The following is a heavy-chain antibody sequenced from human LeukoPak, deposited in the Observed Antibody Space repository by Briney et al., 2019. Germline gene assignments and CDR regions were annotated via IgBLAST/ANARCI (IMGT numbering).Heavy chain of an antibody. J-gene: IGHJ4*02. D-gene: IGHD2-2*01. CDR2: INHSGST. CDR1: GGSFSGYY. CDR3: ARAPRVEYQLLFVVYFDY. Sequence: SETLSLTCAVYGGSFSGYYWSWIRQPPGKGLEWIGEINHSGSTNYNPSLKSRVTISVDTSKNQFSLKLSSVTAAATAVYYCARAPRVEYQLLFVVYFDYWGQGTLVTVSS. V-gene: IGHV4-34*01.